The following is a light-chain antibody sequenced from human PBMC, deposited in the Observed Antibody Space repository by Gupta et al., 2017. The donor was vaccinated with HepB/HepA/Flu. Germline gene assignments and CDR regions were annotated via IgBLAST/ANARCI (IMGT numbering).Light chain of an antibody. J-gene: IGLJ1*01. CDR2: DVS. CDR1: SSDVGSYNY. V-gene: IGLV2-14*01. Sequence: SALTQPASVSGSPGPSLTISCTGTSSDVGSYNYVSCYQQDPAKAHNLMVYDVSNRPAGIANRFSGSKSANTASLTISGLQAEDEADYYCSSDTSSTTLVFGGGTKVTVL. CDR3: SSDTSSTTLV.